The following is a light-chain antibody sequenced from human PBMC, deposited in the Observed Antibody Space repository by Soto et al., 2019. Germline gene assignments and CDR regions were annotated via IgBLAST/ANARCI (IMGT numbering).Light chain of an antibody. V-gene: IGKV3-11*01. J-gene: IGKJ4*01. CDR1: QSVGTN. CDR3: QQRSNWPLT. Sequence: EIVMTQYPATLSVSPGERVTLSCRASQSVGTNLAWYQQKPGQAPRLLIYDASNRATGIPARFSGSGSGTDLTLTISSLEPEDFAVYHCQQRSNWPLTFGGGTKVDIK. CDR2: DAS.